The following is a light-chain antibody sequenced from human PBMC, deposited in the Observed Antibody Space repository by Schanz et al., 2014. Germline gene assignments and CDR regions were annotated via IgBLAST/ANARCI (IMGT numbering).Light chain of an antibody. CDR3: SSHTAITTAVV. J-gene: IGLJ2*01. V-gene: IGLV2-14*02. Sequence: QSALTQPASVSGSPGQSITISCTGTSSDVGNYGLVSWYQQHPGKAPKLMIYDVNSRPSGVSNRFSGSKSGNTASLTISGLQAEDEADYHCSSHTAITTAVVFGGGTKLTVL. CDR1: SSDVGNYGL. CDR2: DVN.